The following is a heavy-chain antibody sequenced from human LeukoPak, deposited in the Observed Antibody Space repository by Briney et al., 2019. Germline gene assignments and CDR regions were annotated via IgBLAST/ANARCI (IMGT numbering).Heavy chain of an antibody. CDR2: IKGDGSST. Sequence: GGSLRLSCVASAFTFNNYWMHWVRQAPGKGLVWVSRIKGDGSSTNYADSVRGRFTISRDNSKNTLYLQMNSLRAEDTAVYYCAKERSSTSWGPPVPFDPWGQGTLVTVSS. V-gene: IGHV3-74*01. J-gene: IGHJ5*02. CDR1: AFTFNNYW. CDR3: AKERSSTSWGPPVPFDP. D-gene: IGHD2-2*01.